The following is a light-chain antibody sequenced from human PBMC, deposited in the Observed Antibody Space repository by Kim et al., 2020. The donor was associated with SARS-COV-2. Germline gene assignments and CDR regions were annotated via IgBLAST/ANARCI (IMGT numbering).Light chain of an antibody. Sequence: ASTGDRVTITCRASQGISSYLAWYQQKPGKAPKLLIYAASTLQSGVPSRFSGSGSGTDFTLTVSCLQSEDFATYYCQQYYSYPLFGPGTKVDIK. CDR2: AAS. J-gene: IGKJ3*01. CDR3: QQYYSYPL. V-gene: IGKV1-8*01. CDR1: QGISSY.